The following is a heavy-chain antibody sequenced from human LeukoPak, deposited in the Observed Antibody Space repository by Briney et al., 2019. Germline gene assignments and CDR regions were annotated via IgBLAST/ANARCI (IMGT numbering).Heavy chain of an antibody. D-gene: IGHD2-15*01. J-gene: IGHJ4*02. CDR1: GGSICSYY. CDR2: IYYSGST. V-gene: IGHV4-59*08. CDR3: ARLGYCSGGSCYPEYYFDY. Sequence: SETLSLTCTVSGGSICSYYWSWIRQPPGKGMEWIGYIYYSGSTNYNPSIKSRVTISVDTSKNQFSLKLSSVTAADTAVYYCARLGYCSGGSCYPEYYFDYWGQGTLVTVSS.